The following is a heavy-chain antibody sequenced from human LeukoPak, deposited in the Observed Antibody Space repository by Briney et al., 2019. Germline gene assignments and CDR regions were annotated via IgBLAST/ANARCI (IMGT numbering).Heavy chain of an antibody. CDR1: GYTRTELS. CDR3: ATDQVRAGGSSVYLDY. V-gene: IGHV1-24*01. D-gene: IGHD3-16*01. Sequence: ASVKVSCKVPGYTRTELSMHWVRQAPGKGLEWMGGFDPEDGETIYAQKFQGRVTMTEDTSTDTAYMELSSLRSEDTAVYYCATDQVRAGGSSVYLDYWGQGTLVTVSS. CDR2: FDPEDGET. J-gene: IGHJ4*02.